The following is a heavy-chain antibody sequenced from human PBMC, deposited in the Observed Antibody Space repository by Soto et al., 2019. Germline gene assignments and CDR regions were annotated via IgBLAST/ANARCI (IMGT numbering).Heavy chain of an antibody. CDR2: IIPIFGTA. Sequence: SVKVSFKASGGTFMSYAISWVRQAPGQGLEWMGGIIPIFGTANYAQKFQGRVTITADESTSTAYMELSSLRSEDTAVYYCARDPRPRKRPYYYYGMDVWGQGTTVTVSS. V-gene: IGHV1-69*13. CDR3: ARDPRPRKRPYYYYGMDV. J-gene: IGHJ6*02. CDR1: GGTFMSYA.